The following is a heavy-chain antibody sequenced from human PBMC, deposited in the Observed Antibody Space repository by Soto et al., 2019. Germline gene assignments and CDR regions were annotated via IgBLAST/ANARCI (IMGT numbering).Heavy chain of an antibody. CDR2: ISWNSGNI. J-gene: IGHJ4*02. CDR3: AKGSSTTNFSYFDY. Sequence: EVQLVESGGGLVQPGRSPRLSCGASGFTFDDYAMHWVRQAPGKGLEWVSSISWNSGNIGYADSVKGRFIISRDNAKNSLYLQMNSLRPEDTALYYCAKGSSTTNFSYFDYWGQGTLVTVSS. D-gene: IGHD2-2*01. CDR1: GFTFDDYA. V-gene: IGHV3-9*01.